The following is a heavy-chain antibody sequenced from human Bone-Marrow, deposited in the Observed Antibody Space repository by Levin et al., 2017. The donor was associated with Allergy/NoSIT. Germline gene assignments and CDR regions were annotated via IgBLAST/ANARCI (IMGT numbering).Heavy chain of an antibody. V-gene: IGHV3-66*01. D-gene: IGHD5-12*01. Sequence: GESLKISCAASGFTISTNYMSWVRQVPGKGLEWVSIIHSGGRKNYADSVKGRFTISRDNYNNTQYLQMNSLRGEDTAIYYCARDDVVATNHWGQGTLVIVSS. J-gene: IGHJ4*02. CDR3: ARDDVVATNH. CDR1: GFTISTNY. CDR2: IHSGGRK.